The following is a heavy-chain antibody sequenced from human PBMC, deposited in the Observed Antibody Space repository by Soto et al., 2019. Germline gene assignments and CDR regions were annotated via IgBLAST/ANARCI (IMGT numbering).Heavy chain of an antibody. J-gene: IGHJ4*02. V-gene: IGHV3-23*01. CDR3: AKDWYEDY. D-gene: IGHD6-13*01. Sequence: EVQLLESGGGLEQPGGSLRLSCAASGFTFSTYAMTWVRQAPGKGLEWLSAINTAGTTYYADSVKGRFTISRDNAKNTLYLQTDGLRAEDTAVYYCAKDWYEDYWGQGTLVTVSS. CDR2: INTAGTT. CDR1: GFTFSTYA.